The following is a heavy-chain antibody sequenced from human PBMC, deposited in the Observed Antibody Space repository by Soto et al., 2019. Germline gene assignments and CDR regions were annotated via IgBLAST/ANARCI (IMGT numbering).Heavy chain of an antibody. CDR1: GYIFNTYS. CDR2: ISPNNGNT. D-gene: IGHD6-19*01. CDR3: AREAFGVYRSWFDP. V-gene: IGHV1-18*04. Sequence: QVQLVQSGSEVKKPGASVKVSCKASGYIFNTYSIAWVRQAPGQGLEWMGWISPNNGNTNYAQKVQGRVTMTTDTSTSTAYMELRRLTSDDTAVYYCAREAFGVYRSWFDPWGQGTLVTVSS. J-gene: IGHJ5*02.